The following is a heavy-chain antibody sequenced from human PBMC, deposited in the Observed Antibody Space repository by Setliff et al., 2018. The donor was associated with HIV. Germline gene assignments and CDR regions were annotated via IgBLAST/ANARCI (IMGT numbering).Heavy chain of an antibody. CDR2: ISDSGGST. CDR3: ARDLSLFYYYDSSGGDY. D-gene: IGHD3-22*01. Sequence: GGSLRLSCAASGFTFSSYAMSWVRQAPGKGLEWVSAISDSGGSTYYADSVKGRFTISRDNAKNSLYLQMNSLRAEDTAVYYCARDLSLFYYYDSSGGDYWGQGTLVTVSS. J-gene: IGHJ4*02. V-gene: IGHV3-23*01. CDR1: GFTFSSYA.